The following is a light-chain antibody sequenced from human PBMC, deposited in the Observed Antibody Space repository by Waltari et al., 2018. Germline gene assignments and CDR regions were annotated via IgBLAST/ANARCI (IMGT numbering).Light chain of an antibody. J-gene: IGKJ2*03. V-gene: IGKV1-33*01. CDR3: QQYENFPYS. Sequence: DVQLTQSPSSLSASVGDRVTITCQASQDIYNYLNWFQQKPGKAPKLLIYDASNLETGVPSRFSGSRSGTDFTFTISSLQPEDVATYYCQQYENFPYSFGQGTRVDFK. CDR1: QDIYNY. CDR2: DAS.